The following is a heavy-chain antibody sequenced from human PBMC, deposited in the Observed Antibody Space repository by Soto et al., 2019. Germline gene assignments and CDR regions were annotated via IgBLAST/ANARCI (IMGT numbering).Heavy chain of an antibody. J-gene: IGHJ6*02. V-gene: IGHV3-72*01. D-gene: IGHD6-19*01. CDR3: ARLGGWSGGSSGMDV. CDR2: IRRKANSYTT. Sequence: EVQLVESGGGLVQPGGSLRLSCAASGLIFSDYHMDWVRQAPGKGLEWVGRIRRKANSYTTEYAASVKGRFTISRDESKNSLYLQMNSLKSEYTAVYYCARLGGWSGGSSGMDVWGQGTTVTVSS. CDR1: GLIFSDYH.